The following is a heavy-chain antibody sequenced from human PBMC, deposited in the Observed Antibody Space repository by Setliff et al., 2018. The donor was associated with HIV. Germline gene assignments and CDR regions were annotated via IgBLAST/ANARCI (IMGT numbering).Heavy chain of an antibody. D-gene: IGHD1-26*01. V-gene: IGHV4-59*12. CDR3: ARDRYSGSSTDY. CDR1: AGSISSYY. Sequence: PSETLSLTCAVSAGSISSYYWSWIRQPPGKGLEWIGYVFYSGSANYNPSLKSRVTISVDTSKNQFSLKLSSVTAEDTAVYYCARDRYSGSSTDYWGQGTLVTVSS. CDR2: VFYSGSA. J-gene: IGHJ4*02.